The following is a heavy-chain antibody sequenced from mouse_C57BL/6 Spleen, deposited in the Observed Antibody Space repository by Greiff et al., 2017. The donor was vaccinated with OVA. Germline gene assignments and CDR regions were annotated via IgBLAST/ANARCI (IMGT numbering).Heavy chain of an antibody. J-gene: IGHJ2*01. CDR3: ARIGEAGDFDY. V-gene: IGHV1-50*01. CDR1: GYTFTSYW. D-gene: IGHD1-1*02. Sequence: QVQLQQPGAELVKPGASVKLSCKASGYTFTSYWMQWVKQRPGQGLEWIGEIDPSDSYTNYNQKFKGKATLTVDTSSSTAYMQLSSLTSEDSAVYYCARIGEAGDFDYWGQGTTLTVSS. CDR2: IDPSDSYT.